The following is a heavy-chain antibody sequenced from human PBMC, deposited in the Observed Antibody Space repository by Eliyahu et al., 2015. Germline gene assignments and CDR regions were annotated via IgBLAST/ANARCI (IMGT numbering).Heavy chain of an antibody. Sequence: QVQLVQSGAEVKKPGASVKVSCKASGYTFTSYDINWVRQATGQXLEWMGWMNPNSGNTGYAQKFQGRVTMTRNTSISTAYMELSSLRSEDTAVYYCARGELRYFDWSTADAFDIWGQGTMVTVSS. D-gene: IGHD3-9*01. J-gene: IGHJ3*02. CDR3: ARGELRYFDWSTADAFDI. V-gene: IGHV1-8*01. CDR1: GYTFTSYD. CDR2: MNPNSGNT.